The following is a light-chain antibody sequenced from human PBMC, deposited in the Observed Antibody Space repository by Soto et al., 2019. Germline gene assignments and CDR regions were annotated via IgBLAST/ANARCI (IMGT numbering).Light chain of an antibody. Sequence: QSVLTQPRSVSGSPGQSVTISCTGTSSDVGGYNYVSWYQQHPGKAPKLMIYDVSKRPSGVPDRFSGSKSGNTASLTISGLQAEDEADYYCSSYAGSYTSYVFGTGTKVTVL. CDR3: SSYAGSYTSYV. J-gene: IGLJ1*01. V-gene: IGLV2-11*01. CDR2: DVS. CDR1: SSDVGGYNY.